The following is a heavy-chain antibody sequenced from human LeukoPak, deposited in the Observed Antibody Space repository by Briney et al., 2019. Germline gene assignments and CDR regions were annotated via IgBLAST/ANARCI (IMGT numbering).Heavy chain of an antibody. V-gene: IGHV3-30-3*01. J-gene: IGHJ4*02. CDR1: GFTFSSYA. CDR2: ISYDGSNK. D-gene: IGHD3-3*01. Sequence: GGSLRLSCAASGFTFSSYAMPWVRQAPGKGLEWVAVISYDGSNKYYADSVKGRFTISRDNSKNTLYLQMNSLRAEDTAVYYCARAQITIFGVVMRGYYFDYWGQGTLVTVSS. CDR3: ARAQITIFGVVMRGYYFDY.